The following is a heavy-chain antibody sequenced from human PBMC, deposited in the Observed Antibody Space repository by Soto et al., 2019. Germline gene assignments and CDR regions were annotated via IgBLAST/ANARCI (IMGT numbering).Heavy chain of an antibody. D-gene: IGHD4-17*01. CDR2: MNPKSGHT. CDR1: GYTFSSYD. CDR3: ARTDGDLDV. Sequence: QVQLVQSGAEVKKPGASVKVSCKASGYTFSSYDINWVRQATGQGLEWMGWMNPKSGHTGSAQKFQGRVTTTRDTSISTAYMELSSLRSEDTAIYYCARTDGDLDVWGQGTTVTVSS. J-gene: IGHJ6*02. V-gene: IGHV1-8*01.